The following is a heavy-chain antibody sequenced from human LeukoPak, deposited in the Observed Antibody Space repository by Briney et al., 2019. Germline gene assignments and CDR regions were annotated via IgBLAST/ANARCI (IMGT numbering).Heavy chain of an antibody. CDR1: GGSFSGYY. CDR3: ARGRGRGHRGGYYYYGMDV. Sequence: PSETLSLTCAVYGGSFSGYYWSWIRQLPGKGLEWIGEINHSGSTNYNPSLKSRVTISVDTSKNQFSLKLSSVTAADTAVYYCARGRGRGHRGGYYYYGMDVWGKGTTVTVSS. V-gene: IGHV4-34*01. J-gene: IGHJ6*04. CDR2: INHSGST. D-gene: IGHD5-18*01.